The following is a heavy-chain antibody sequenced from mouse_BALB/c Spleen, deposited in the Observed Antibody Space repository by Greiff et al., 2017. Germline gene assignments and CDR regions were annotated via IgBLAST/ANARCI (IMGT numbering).Heavy chain of an antibody. Sequence: EVQRVESGGGLVQPGGSRKLSCAASGFTFSSFGMHWVRQAPEKGLEWVAYISSGSSTIYYADTVKGRFTISRDNPKNTLFLQMTSLRSEDTAMYYCARSMRVYDGYFDYWGQGTTLTVSS. J-gene: IGHJ2*01. CDR2: ISSGSSTI. V-gene: IGHV5-17*02. CDR1: GFTFSSFG. D-gene: IGHD2-3*01. CDR3: ARSMRVYDGYFDY.